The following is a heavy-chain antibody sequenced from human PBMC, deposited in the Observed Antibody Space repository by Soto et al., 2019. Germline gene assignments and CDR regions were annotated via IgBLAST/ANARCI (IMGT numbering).Heavy chain of an antibody. CDR1: GFTFSSYA. CDR2: ISYDGRDK. V-gene: IGHV3-30*04. D-gene: IGHD1-26*01. Sequence: LSCAASGFTFSSYAMHWVRQAPGTGLEWVAVISYDGRDKYYPDSAKGRFTISRDNSKNTLYLQMNSLRAEDTAVYYCARSAGGSYPQYDYWGQGTLVTVSS. J-gene: IGHJ4*02. CDR3: ARSAGGSYPQYDY.